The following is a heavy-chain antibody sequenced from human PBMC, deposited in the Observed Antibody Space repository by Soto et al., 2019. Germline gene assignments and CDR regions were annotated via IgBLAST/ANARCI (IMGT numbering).Heavy chain of an antibody. D-gene: IGHD6-19*01. CDR3: ARSAVAGAFDY. J-gene: IGHJ4*02. CDR1: GYTFTSYA. V-gene: IGHV1-3*01. Sequence: QVQLVQSGAEVKKPGASVKVSCKASGYTFTSYAMHWVRQAPGQRLEWMGWINAGNGNTKYSQKFQGRVTITRDTSASTAYMELSSMRSEDTAVYYCARSAVAGAFDYWGQGTLVTVSS. CDR2: INAGNGNT.